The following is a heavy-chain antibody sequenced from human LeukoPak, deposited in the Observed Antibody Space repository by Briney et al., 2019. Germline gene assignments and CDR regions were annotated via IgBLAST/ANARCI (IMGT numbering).Heavy chain of an antibody. D-gene: IGHD6-19*01. CDR2: ISAYNGNT. CDR3: ATLSSGWYSGHFDY. Sequence: ASVKVSCKASGYTFSNYGITWVRQAPGHGLEWMGWISAYNGNTNYAQKLQGRVTMTTDTSTSTAYMELRSLRSDDTAVYYCATLSSGWYSGHFDYWGQGTLVTVSS. CDR1: GYTFSNYG. J-gene: IGHJ4*02. V-gene: IGHV1-18*01.